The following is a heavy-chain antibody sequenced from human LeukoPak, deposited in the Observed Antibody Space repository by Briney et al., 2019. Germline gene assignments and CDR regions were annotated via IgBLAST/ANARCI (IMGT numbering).Heavy chain of an antibody. CDR1: GFTFSSYA. D-gene: IGHD2-21*02. J-gene: IGHJ3*02. CDR3: ARLGVVTAIPIGAFDI. CDR2: ISGSGGST. Sequence: GGSLRLSCAASGFTFSSYAMSWVRQAPGKGLEWVSAISGSGGSTYYADSVKGRFTISRDNSKNTLYLQMNSLRAEDTAVYYCARLGVVTAIPIGAFDIWAKGQWSPSLQ. V-gene: IGHV3-23*01.